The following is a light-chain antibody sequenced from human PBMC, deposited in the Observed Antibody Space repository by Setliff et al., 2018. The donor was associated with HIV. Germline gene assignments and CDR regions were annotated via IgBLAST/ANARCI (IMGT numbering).Light chain of an antibody. Sequence: NFMLTQPHSVSESPGKTVTISCTCSSGSIASSYVQWYQQRPGSSPTTVIYEDNQRPSGVPDRFSGSIDSSSNSASLTISGLKTEDEADYYCQSYHSNIVVFGGGTK. CDR3: QSYHSNIVV. J-gene: IGLJ2*01. CDR1: SGSIASSY. CDR2: EDN. V-gene: IGLV6-57*01.